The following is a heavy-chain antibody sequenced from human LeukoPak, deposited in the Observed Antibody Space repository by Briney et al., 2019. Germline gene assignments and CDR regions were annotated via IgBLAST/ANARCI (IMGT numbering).Heavy chain of an antibody. J-gene: IGHJ3*02. V-gene: IGHV1-46*01. CDR3: ARDGNLTPHAFDI. CDR1: GYTFTTYY. Sequence: ASVKVSCKASGYTFTTYYMHWVRQAPGQGLEWMGIINPSGGSTSYAQKFQGRVTMTRDTSTSTVYMELSSLRSEDTAVYYCARDGNLTPHAFDIWGQGTMVTVSS. CDR2: INPSGGST. D-gene: IGHD1-26*01.